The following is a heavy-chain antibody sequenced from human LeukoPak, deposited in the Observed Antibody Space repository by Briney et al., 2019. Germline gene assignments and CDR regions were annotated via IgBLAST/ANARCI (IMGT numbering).Heavy chain of an antibody. CDR2: IYYSGST. Sequence: SETLSLTCTVSGGSISSSSYYWGWIRQPPGKGLEWIGSIYYSGSTYYNPSLKSRVTISVDTSKNQFSLKLSSVTAADTAVYYCARHAEGVYYHYMDVWGKGTTVTVSS. CDR1: GGSISSSSYY. J-gene: IGHJ6*03. D-gene: IGHD2-8*01. V-gene: IGHV4-39*01. CDR3: ARHAEGVYYHYMDV.